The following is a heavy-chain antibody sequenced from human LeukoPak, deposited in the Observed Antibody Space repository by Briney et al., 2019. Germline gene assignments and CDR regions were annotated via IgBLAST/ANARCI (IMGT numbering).Heavy chain of an antibody. J-gene: IGHJ4*02. D-gene: IGHD1-26*01. CDR3: ARHKGWELYY. Sequence: SETLSLTCTVSGSSISSSTYYWGWIPQPPGQGLEWIGSIHHSGSTYYNPSLKSRVAISVDTSKNQFSLKLSSVTAADTAVYYCARHKGWELYYWGQGTLVTVSS. CDR1: GSSISSSTYY. CDR2: IHHSGST. V-gene: IGHV4-39*01.